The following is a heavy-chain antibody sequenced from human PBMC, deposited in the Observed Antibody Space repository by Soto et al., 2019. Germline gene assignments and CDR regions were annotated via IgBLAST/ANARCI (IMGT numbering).Heavy chain of an antibody. D-gene: IGHD3-3*01. V-gene: IGHV4-34*01. Sequence: KASETLSLTCAVYGGSFSGFYWSWIRQPPGKGLEWIGEINHSGSTNYNPSLKSRVTISVDTSKNQFSLKLSSVTAAGTAVYYCARGPIITIFGVALDYWGQGTLVTVSS. CDR1: GGSFSGFY. CDR2: INHSGST. CDR3: ARGPIITIFGVALDY. J-gene: IGHJ4*02.